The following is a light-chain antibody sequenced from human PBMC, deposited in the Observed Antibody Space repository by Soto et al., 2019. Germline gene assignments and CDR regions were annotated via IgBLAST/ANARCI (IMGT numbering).Light chain of an antibody. V-gene: IGLV2-14*01. CDR3: SSYTTGTTSDV. J-gene: IGLJ6*01. CDR2: EVS. CDR1: SSDVGGSDH. Sequence: QSVLTQPASVSGSPGQSITISCTGTSSDVGGSDHVSWYQQHPGKAPKLIIYEVSNRPSGVSNRFSGSESGNTPSLTISGVRVEGEADYYWSSYTTGTTSDVVGSGTKRTV.